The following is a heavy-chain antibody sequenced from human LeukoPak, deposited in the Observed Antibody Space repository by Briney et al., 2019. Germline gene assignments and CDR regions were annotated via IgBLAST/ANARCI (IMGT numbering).Heavy chain of an antibody. CDR2: IIPIFCTA. Sequence: SVTVSCKASRGTFSSYAISWVRQAPGQGLEWMGGIIPIFCTANYAQKSQGRVTITADKSTSTAYMELSSLRSEDTAVYYCARLEDYGDYQGWFDPWGQGTLVTVSS. V-gene: IGHV1-69*06. J-gene: IGHJ5*02. D-gene: IGHD4-17*01. CDR1: RGTFSSYA. CDR3: ARLEDYGDYQGWFDP.